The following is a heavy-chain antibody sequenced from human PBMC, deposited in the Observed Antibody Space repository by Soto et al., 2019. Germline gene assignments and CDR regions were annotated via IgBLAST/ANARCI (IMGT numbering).Heavy chain of an antibody. J-gene: IGHJ4*02. V-gene: IGHV3-74*01. Sequence: GGSLRLSCAASGFTFSSYWIHWVRQAPGKGLVWVSRINSDGSSTSYADSVKGRFTISRDNAKNTLYLQMNSLRAEDTAVYYCARDYSSSWYWGPNDYWGQGTLVTVSS. CDR3: ARDYSSSWYWGPNDY. D-gene: IGHD6-13*01. CDR1: GFTFSSYW. CDR2: INSDGSST.